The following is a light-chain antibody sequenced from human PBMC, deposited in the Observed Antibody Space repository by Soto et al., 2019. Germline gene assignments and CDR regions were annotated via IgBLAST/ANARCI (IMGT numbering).Light chain of an antibody. V-gene: IGKV3-15*01. CDR3: HQYNNWFPFT. CDR1: ESVNNK. J-gene: IGKJ5*01. Sequence: EVVLTQSPATLSVSPGERATLSCRASESVNNKLGWYQQKPGQAPRLLIYRASTRATGIPARFSGSGSGTEFTLTISSLQSEESAVYYCHQYNNWFPFTFGEGTRLEIK. CDR2: RAS.